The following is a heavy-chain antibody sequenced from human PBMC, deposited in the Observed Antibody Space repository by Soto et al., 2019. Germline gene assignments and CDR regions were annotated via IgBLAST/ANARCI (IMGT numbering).Heavy chain of an antibody. CDR3: AKDRGSSWYLLDY. CDR1: GFTFSSHA. CDR2: ISGSGGSA. Sequence: GSLRLSCTASGFTFSSHAMNWVRQAPGKGLEWVSTISGSGGSAYYADSVKGRFTISRDNSKNTLYLQMNSLRAEDTAVYYCAKDRGSSWYLLDYWGQGTLVTVSS. J-gene: IGHJ4*02. V-gene: IGHV3-23*01. D-gene: IGHD6-13*01.